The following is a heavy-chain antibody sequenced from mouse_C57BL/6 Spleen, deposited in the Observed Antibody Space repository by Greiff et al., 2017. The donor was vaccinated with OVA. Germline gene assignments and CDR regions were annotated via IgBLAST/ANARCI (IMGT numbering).Heavy chain of an antibody. V-gene: IGHV1-81*01. CDR2: IYPRSGNT. Sequence: QVQLKESGAELARPGASVKLSCQASGYTFTSSGISWVKQRTGQGLEWIGEIYPRSGNTYYNEKFKGKATLTADKSSSTAYMELRSLTSEDSAVYFCARGGSEGAMDYWGQGTSVTVSS. CDR1: GYTFTSSG. CDR3: ARGGSEGAMDY. J-gene: IGHJ4*01. D-gene: IGHD1-1*01.